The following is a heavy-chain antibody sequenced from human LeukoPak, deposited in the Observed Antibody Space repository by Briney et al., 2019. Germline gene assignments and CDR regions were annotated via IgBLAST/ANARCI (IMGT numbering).Heavy chain of an antibody. CDR3: SSDLLY. Sequence: RGSLSLSCAAAGVTVSSQYINWVRRAPGKGLEWVSVIYGVDGTSYADSVKGRFTISRDNSKNTVYLQMDSLRGEDTAVYYCSSDLLYWGQGILVTVS. V-gene: IGHV3-53*01. CDR1: GVTVSSQY. D-gene: IGHD2-15*01. J-gene: IGHJ4*02. CDR2: IYGVDGT.